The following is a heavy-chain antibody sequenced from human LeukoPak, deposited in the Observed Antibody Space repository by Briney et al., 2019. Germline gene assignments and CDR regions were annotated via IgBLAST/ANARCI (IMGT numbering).Heavy chain of an antibody. D-gene: IGHD3-10*01. Sequence: SVKVSCKASGGTFSSYAISWVRQAPGQGLEWMGGIIPIFGTANYAQKFQGRVTITADESTSTAYMELSSLRSEDTAVYYCARDVRPTRITMVRGVISLDYWGQGTLVTVSS. CDR3: ARDVRPTRITMVRGVISLDY. CDR1: GGTFSSYA. CDR2: IIPIFGTA. J-gene: IGHJ4*02. V-gene: IGHV1-69*13.